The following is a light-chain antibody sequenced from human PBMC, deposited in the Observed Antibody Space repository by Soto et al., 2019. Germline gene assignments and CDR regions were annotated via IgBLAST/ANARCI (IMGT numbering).Light chain of an antibody. CDR3: QQYGISPFT. CDR2: GAS. V-gene: IGKV3-20*01. J-gene: IGKJ4*01. Sequence: EVVLTQSPGTLSLSPGARANLSCRASQFVSSTYLAWYQQRPGQAPRLLIYGASSRATGIPDRFSGGGSETDFTLTISRLESEDSAVYYCQQYGISPFTFGGGTKVEI. CDR1: QFVSSTY.